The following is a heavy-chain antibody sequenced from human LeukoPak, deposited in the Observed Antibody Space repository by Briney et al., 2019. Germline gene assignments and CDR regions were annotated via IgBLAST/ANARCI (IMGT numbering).Heavy chain of an antibody. CDR1: GFSLSSYS. CDR2: ISSSGTYI. Sequence: GGSLRLSCAVSGFSLSSYSMNWVRQTPGKGLQWVSSISSSGTYIYYADSVKGRFTISRDNAKNSVYLQMNSLRAEDTAVYYCARGSAVAGIMGLDYWGQGTLVTVSS. D-gene: IGHD6-19*01. J-gene: IGHJ4*02. V-gene: IGHV3-21*01. CDR3: ARGSAVAGIMGLDY.